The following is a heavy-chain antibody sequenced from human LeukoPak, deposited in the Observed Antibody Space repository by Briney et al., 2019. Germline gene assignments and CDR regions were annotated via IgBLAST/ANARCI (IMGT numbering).Heavy chain of an antibody. CDR3: AGFVMDYYYMDV. CDR1: GFTFSSYS. V-gene: IGHV3-21*01. D-gene: IGHD2-8*01. J-gene: IGHJ6*03. CDR2: IRSVSGYI. Sequence: PGGSLRLSCAASGFTFSSYSMNWVRQAPGKGLEWLSSIRSVSGYISYADSLKGRFTISRDNAKNSLYLQMNSLRAEDTAVYYCAGFVMDYYYMDVWGKGTTVTVSS.